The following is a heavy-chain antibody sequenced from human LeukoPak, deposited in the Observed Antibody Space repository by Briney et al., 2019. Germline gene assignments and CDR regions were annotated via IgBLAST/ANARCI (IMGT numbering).Heavy chain of an antibody. V-gene: IGHV1-2*06. D-gene: IGHD2-2*02. CDR3: ARDLGLQYQLLYDAFDI. J-gene: IGHJ3*02. CDR1: GYTFTGYY. Sequence: ASVKASCEASGYTFTGYYMHWVRQAPGQGLEWMGRINPNSGGTNYAQKFQGRVTMTRDTSISTAYMELSRLRSDDTAVYYCARDLGLQYQLLYDAFDIWGQGTMVTVSS. CDR2: INPNSGGT.